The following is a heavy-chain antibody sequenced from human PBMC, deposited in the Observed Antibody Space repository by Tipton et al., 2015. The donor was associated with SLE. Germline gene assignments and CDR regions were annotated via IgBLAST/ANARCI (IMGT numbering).Heavy chain of an antibody. CDR1: GGSFSGYY. D-gene: IGHD3-10*01. Sequence: TLSLTCAVYGGSFSGYYWSWIRQPPGKGLEWIGEINHSGSTNYNPSLKSRVTISIDTSKNQFSLKLSSVTAADTAVYYCARATRGGGEFDYWGQGTLVTVSS. V-gene: IGHV4-34*01. CDR3: ARATRGGGEFDY. CDR2: INHSGST. J-gene: IGHJ4*02.